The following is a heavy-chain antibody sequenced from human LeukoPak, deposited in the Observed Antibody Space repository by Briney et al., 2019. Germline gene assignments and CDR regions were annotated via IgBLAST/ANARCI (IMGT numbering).Heavy chain of an antibody. CDR1: GGSISSYY. D-gene: IGHD5-18*01. CDR2: IYYSGST. V-gene: IGHV4-59*01. Sequence: SETLSLTCTVSGGSISSYYWSWIRQPPGKGLEWIGYIYYSGSTNYNPSLKSRVTISVDTSKNQFSLKLSSVTAADTAVYYCAGGVVDTAMVYFDYWGQGTLVTVSS. CDR3: AGGVVDTAMVYFDY. J-gene: IGHJ4*02.